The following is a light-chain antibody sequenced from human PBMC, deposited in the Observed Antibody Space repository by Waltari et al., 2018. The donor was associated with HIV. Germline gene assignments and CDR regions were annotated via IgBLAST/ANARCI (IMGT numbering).Light chain of an antibody. V-gene: IGKV1-27*01. CDR3: QRYNSAPRT. J-gene: IGKJ1*01. CDR1: QGIRND. CDR2: AAS. Sequence: IQMTQSPSYLSASVGDRVPITCRASQGIRNDLGWYQQKPGTIPQLLIYAASTLQSGVPSRFSGGGSGTEFNFTIRSLQPEDVGTYYCQRYNSAPRTFGQGSTV.